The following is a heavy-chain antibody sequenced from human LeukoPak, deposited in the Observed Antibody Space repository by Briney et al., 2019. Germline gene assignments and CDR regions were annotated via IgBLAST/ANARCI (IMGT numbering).Heavy chain of an antibody. CDR1: GGTFSSYA. CDR3: ASSLGIAARPDPIGPHDYYMDV. CDR2: SIPIFGTE. D-gene: IGHD6-6*01. J-gene: IGHJ6*03. Sequence: ASVKVSCKGSGGTFSSYAISWVRQAPGQGLEWMGGSIPIFGTENYAQRFHGGVAITADESSSAAYMAVSRLRSEDTAVYYCASSLGIAARPDPIGPHDYYMDVWGKGTTVTVSS. V-gene: IGHV1-69*13.